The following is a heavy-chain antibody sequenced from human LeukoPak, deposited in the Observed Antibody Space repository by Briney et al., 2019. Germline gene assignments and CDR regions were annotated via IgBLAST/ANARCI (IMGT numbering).Heavy chain of an antibody. CDR1: GFTITNDL. CDR3: GGHDGTRSYCIDD. J-gene: IGHJ4*02. D-gene: IGHD2-15*01. V-gene: IGHV3-7*05. CDR2: IKEDGSDK. Sequence: GESLKISCAASGFTITNDLMTGVRQAPGEGLSWGASIKEDGSDKDYVDFVKGRFTISRENAKTSVFLQMNRLRAEDTAVYFCGGHDGTRSYCIDDWGQGTPVTVSP.